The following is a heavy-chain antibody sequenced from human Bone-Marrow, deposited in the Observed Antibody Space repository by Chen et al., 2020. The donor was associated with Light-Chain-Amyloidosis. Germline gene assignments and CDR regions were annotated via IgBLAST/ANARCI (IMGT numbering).Heavy chain of an antibody. Sequence: QVQLVQSGAEVKKPGASVKVSCKASGYTFTSYGISWVRQAPGQGLEWMGWISAYNGNTNYAQKLQGSVTMTTDTATSTSYMYPRSLRSDDTPVYYCANPPRTYYDILSTWFAPLGQGTLVTVSS. CDR1: GYTFTSYG. J-gene: IGHJ5*02. CDR3: ANPPRTYYDILSTWFAP. V-gene: IGHV1-18*01. CDR2: ISAYNGNT. D-gene: IGHD3-9*01.